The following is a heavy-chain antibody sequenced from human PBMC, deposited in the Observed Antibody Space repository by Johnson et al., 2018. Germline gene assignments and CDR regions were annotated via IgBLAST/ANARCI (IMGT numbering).Heavy chain of an antibody. CDR3: AKDGGYSSSWYNYYYYMDV. D-gene: IGHD6-13*01. CDR2: ISYDGSSK. Sequence: QVQLVQSGGGVVQPGRSLRLSCAASGFTFSSYGMHWVRQAPGKGLEWVAVISYDGSSKYYADSVKGRFTISRDNSKNTLYLQMNSLRAEDTAVYYCAKDGGYSSSWYNYYYYMDVWGKGTTVTVSS. V-gene: IGHV3-30*18. J-gene: IGHJ6*03. CDR1: GFTFSSYG.